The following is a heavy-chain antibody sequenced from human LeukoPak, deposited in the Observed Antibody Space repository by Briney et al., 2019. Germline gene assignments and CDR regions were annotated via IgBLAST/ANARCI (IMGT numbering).Heavy chain of an antibody. J-gene: IGHJ4*02. CDR3: AKGVVVVAAYDY. D-gene: IGHD2-15*01. CDR2: ISGSGGST. V-gene: IGHV3-23*01. CDR1: GFTFSSYA. Sequence: GSLDLSCAASGFTFSSYAMSGVRRAPGKGLEGVSAISGSGGSTYYADSVKGRFTISRDNSKNTLYLQMNSLRAEDTAVYYCAKGVVVVAAYDYWGQGTLVTVSS.